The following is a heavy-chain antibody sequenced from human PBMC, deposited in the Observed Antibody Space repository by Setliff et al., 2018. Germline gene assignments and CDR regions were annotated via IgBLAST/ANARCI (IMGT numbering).Heavy chain of an antibody. CDR2: VDHSGST. CDR3: ARDYQGGWFDP. Sequence: PSETLSLTCTISGGFTSSFYWSWIRQAPGKGLEWIGYVDHSGSTNFSPSLKSRGTIPVDTSKTQVSLTLTSVTAADTAVYYCARDYQGGWFDPWGPGTLVTVSS. CDR1: GGFTSSFY. D-gene: IGHD3-16*01. V-gene: IGHV4-59*01. J-gene: IGHJ5*02.